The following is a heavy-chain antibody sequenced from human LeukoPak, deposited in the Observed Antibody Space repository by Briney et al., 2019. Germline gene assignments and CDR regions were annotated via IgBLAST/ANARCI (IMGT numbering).Heavy chain of an antibody. V-gene: IGHV1-69*13. CDR1: GGTFSSYA. CDR3: AGGYCSSTSCYNDY. J-gene: IGHJ4*02. Sequence: SVKVSCKASGGTFSSYAISWVRQAPGQGLEWMGGIIPIFGTANYARKFQGRVTITADESTSTAYMELSSLGSEDTAVYYCAGGYCSSTSCYNDYWGQGTLVTVSS. D-gene: IGHD2-2*02. CDR2: IIPIFGTA.